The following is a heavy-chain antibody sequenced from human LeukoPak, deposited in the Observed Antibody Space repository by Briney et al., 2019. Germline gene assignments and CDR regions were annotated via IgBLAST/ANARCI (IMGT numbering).Heavy chain of an antibody. CDR2: INPSGGST. V-gene: IGHV1-46*01. CDR1: GYTFTSYY. J-gene: IGHJ6*03. CDR3: ARVVVVAATRFLGYYYMDV. Sequence: ASVKVSCKASGYTFTSYYMHWVRQAPGQGLEWMGIINPSGGSTSYAQKFQGRVTMTRDMSTSTVYMELRSLRSDDTAVYYCARVVVVAATRFLGYYYMDVWGKGTTVTVSS. D-gene: IGHD2-15*01.